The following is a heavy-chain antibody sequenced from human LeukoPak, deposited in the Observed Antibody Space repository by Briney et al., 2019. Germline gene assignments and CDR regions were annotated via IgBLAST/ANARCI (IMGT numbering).Heavy chain of an antibody. J-gene: IGHJ4*02. D-gene: IGHD3-22*01. V-gene: IGHV3-30*18. CDR1: GFTFSSYG. CDR3: AKLYYYDSSGYHDY. Sequence: GGSLRLSCAASGFTFSSYGMHWVRQAPGKGLEWGAVISYDGSNKYYADSVKGRFTISRDNSKNTLYLQMNSLRAEDTAVYYCAKLYYYDSSGYHDYWGQGTLVTVSS. CDR2: ISYDGSNK.